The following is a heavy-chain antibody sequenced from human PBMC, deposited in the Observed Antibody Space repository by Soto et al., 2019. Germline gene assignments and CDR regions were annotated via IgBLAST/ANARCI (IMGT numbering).Heavy chain of an antibody. CDR2: INPNSGGT. CDR1: GYTFTGYY. D-gene: IGHD6-25*01. J-gene: IGHJ6*02. V-gene: IGHV1-2*04. CDR3: ARDAGQRLGRHYYYYGMDV. Sequence: ASVKVSCKASGYTFTGYYMHWVRQAPGQGLEWMGWINPNSGGTNYAQKFQGWVTMTRDTSISTAYMELSRLRSDDTAVYYCARDAGQRLGRHYYYYGMDVWGQGTTVTVSS.